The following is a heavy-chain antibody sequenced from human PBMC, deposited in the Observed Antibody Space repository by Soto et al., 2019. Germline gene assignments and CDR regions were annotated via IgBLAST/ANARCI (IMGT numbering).Heavy chain of an antibody. Sequence: QVQLVQSGAEVKKPGSSVKVSCKASGGTFSNYPVSWVRQAPGQGLEWMGGIIPIFGTVNYAQKFQGRLTITADESPRTAYMELSSLSSEDTAVYYCARGNHRWLQLWYFDLWGRGTLVTVSS. D-gene: IGHD5-12*01. V-gene: IGHV1-69*12. CDR2: IIPIFGTV. J-gene: IGHJ2*01. CDR3: ARGNHRWLQLWYFDL. CDR1: GGTFSNYP.